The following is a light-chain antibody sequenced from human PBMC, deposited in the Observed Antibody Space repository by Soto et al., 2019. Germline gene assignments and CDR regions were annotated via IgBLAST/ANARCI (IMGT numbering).Light chain of an antibody. CDR3: QSYDSSLSGCVV. CDR1: SSNIGAGYD. J-gene: IGLJ2*01. V-gene: IGLV1-40*01. Sequence: QSVLSQPPSVSGAPGQRVTISCTGSSSNIGAGYDVHWYQQLPGTAPKLLIYGSSNRPSGVPDRFSGSKSGTSASLAITGLQAEDEADYYCQSYDSSLSGCVVFGGGTKLTVL. CDR2: GSS.